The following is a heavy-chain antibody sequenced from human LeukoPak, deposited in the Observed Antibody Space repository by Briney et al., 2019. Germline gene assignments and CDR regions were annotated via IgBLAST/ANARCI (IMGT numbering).Heavy chain of an antibody. CDR1: GFTFSNYN. J-gene: IGHJ4*02. Sequence: PGGSLRLSCAASGFTFSNYNMNWVRQAPGKGLEWVSYISLSTSSIYYADSVKGRFTISRDNAKNSLYLQMNSLRVEDTGVYYCAREPTYSSSWYTSCDYWGQGTLSPSPQ. CDR3: AREPTYSSSWYTSCDY. CDR2: ISLSTSSI. V-gene: IGHV3-48*01. D-gene: IGHD6-13*01.